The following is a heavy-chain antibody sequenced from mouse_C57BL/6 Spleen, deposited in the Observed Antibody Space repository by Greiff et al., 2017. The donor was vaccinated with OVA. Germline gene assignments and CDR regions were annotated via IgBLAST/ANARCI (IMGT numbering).Heavy chain of an antibody. CDR1: GYTFTSYW. Sequence: VQLQQPGAELVKPGASVKMSCKASGYTFTSYWITWVKQRPGQGLEWIGDIYPGSGSTNYNEKFKSKATLTVDTSSSTAYMQLSSLTSEDSAVYYCARDYDYFYYAMDYWGQGTSVTVSS. CDR3: ARDYDYFYYAMDY. V-gene: IGHV1-55*01. CDR2: IYPGSGST. D-gene: IGHD2-4*01. J-gene: IGHJ4*01.